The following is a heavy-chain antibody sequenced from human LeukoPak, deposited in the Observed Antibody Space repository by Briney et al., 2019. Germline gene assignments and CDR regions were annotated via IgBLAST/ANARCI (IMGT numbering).Heavy chain of an antibody. CDR3: ARGNSVLRFLEWSKNDYYYYMDV. Sequence: GGSLRLSCAASGLTFSNYWMTWVRQAPGKGLEWVSSISSSSSYIYYADSVKGRFTISRDNAKNSLYLQMNSLRAEDTAVYYCARGNSVLRFLEWSKNDYYYYMDVWGKGTTVTVSS. D-gene: IGHD3-3*01. CDR2: ISSSSSYI. CDR1: GLTFSNYW. V-gene: IGHV3-21*01. J-gene: IGHJ6*03.